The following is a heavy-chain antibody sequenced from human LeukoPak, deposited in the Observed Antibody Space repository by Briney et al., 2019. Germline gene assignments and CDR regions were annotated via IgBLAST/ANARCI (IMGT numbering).Heavy chain of an antibody. D-gene: IGHD2-2*02. CDR1: VYTFTIFG. CDR3: ATLGPGKSKYLDI. J-gene: IGHJ3*02. CDR2: ISAYNGNT. V-gene: IGHV1-18*01. Sequence: ASVKVSCKASVYTFTIFGFSWVRQAPGQGLEWVGWISAYNGNTNYTQNLQGRVTMTTDTSTSTVYMELRSQRSDDTAMYYCATLGPGKSKYLDIWGQGKMVTVSS.